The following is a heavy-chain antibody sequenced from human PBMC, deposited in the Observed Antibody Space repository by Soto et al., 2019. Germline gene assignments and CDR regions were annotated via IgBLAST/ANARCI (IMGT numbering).Heavy chain of an antibody. CDR3: ARLHLGRVPAATYYYYYYMDV. Sequence: GGSLRLSCAASGFTFSDYYMSWIRQAPGKGLEWVSYISSSGSTIYYADSVKGLFTISRDNAKNSLYLQMNSLRAEDTAVYYCARLHLGRVPAATYYYYYYMDVWGKGTTVTVSS. CDR2: ISSSGSTI. CDR1: GFTFSDYY. D-gene: IGHD2-2*01. J-gene: IGHJ6*03. V-gene: IGHV3-11*01.